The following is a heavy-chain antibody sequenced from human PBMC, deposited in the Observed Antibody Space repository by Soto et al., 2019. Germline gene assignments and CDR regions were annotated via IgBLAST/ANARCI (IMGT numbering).Heavy chain of an antibody. CDR1: GFTFSSYA. CDR3: AKAYSGTLGGRFDY. CDR2: TSGNGGNT. Sequence: VQLLESGGGLVQPGGSLRLSCAASGFTFSSYAMSWIRQAPGKRPEWVSATSGNGGNTYYADSVKGRFTISRDNSKNTRYLHMNSLRAEDTAVYYCAKAYSGTLGGRFDYCGQGALVTVFS. V-gene: IGHV3-23*01. D-gene: IGHD1-26*01. J-gene: IGHJ4*02.